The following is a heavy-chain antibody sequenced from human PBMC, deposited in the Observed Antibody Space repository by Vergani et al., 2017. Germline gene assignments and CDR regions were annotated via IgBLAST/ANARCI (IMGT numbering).Heavy chain of an antibody. CDR3: ARVETMVRVVKGGYFDY. D-gene: IGHD3-10*01. Sequence: QVQLQESGPGLVKPPGTLSLTCAVSGGSISSSNWWSWVRQPPGKGLEWIGEIYHSGSTNFNPSLKSRVTISVDKSKSQFSLKMSSVTAADTAVYYCARVETMVRVVKGGYFDYWGQGTLVTVSS. CDR1: GGSISSSNW. CDR2: IYHSGST. V-gene: IGHV4-4*03. J-gene: IGHJ4*02.